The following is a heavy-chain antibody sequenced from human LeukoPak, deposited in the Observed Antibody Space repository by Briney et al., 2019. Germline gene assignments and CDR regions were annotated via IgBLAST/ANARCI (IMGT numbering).Heavy chain of an antibody. V-gene: IGHV3-23*01. CDR3: AKDTGTVAGTFLYYYYGMDV. J-gene: IGHJ6*02. CDR2: ISGSGGST. D-gene: IGHD6-19*01. CDR1: GFTFSSYA. Sequence: GGSLRLSCAASGFTFSSYAMSWVRQAPGKGLEWVSAISGSGGSTYYADSVKGRFIISRDNSKNTLYLQMNSLRAEDTAVYYCAKDTGTVAGTFLYYYYGMDVWGQGTTVTVSS.